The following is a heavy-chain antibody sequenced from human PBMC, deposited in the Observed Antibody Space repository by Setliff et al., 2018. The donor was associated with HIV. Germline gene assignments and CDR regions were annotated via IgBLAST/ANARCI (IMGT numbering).Heavy chain of an antibody. J-gene: IGHJ5*02. D-gene: IGHD7-27*01. CDR1: GGSMRSGGYY. CDR2: IYTSGST. Sequence: PSETLSLTCTVSGGSMRSGGYYWNWIRQPAGKGLEWIGYIYTSGSTNYNPSLKSRLSMSIDTSKNHFSLRLTSVTAADTAVYYCARDLPELTGRSFDPWGQGIQVTVSS. CDR3: ARDLPELTGRSFDP. V-gene: IGHV4-61*09.